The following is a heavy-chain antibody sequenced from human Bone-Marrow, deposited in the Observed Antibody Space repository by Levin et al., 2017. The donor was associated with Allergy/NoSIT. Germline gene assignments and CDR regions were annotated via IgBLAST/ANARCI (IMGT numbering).Heavy chain of an antibody. J-gene: IGHJ4*02. CDR2: ISGSGGST. V-gene: IGHV3-23*01. D-gene: IGHD3-22*01. CDR1: GFTFSSYA. Sequence: GESLKISCAASGFTFSSYAMSWVRQAPGKGLEWVSAISGSGGSTYYADSVKGRFTISRDNSKNTLYLQMNSLRAEDTAVYYCAKWRVGESYYYDSSGYYLGSVLDYWGQGTLVTVSS. CDR3: AKWRVGESYYYDSSGYYLGSVLDY.